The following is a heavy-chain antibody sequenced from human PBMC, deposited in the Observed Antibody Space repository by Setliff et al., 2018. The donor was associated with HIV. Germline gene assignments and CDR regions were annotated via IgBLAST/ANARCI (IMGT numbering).Heavy chain of an antibody. Sequence: SETLSLTCAVSGGSISSSNWWSWVRQPPGKGLEWIGEIDLSGSSNYNPSLKSRVTISVDKSRNQFSLNLNSVTAADTAVYYCARDSSGVADYDFWSGRNWFDPWGQGILVTVPQ. CDR3: ARDSSGVADYDFWSGRNWFDP. CDR1: GGSISSSNW. CDR2: IDLSGSS. D-gene: IGHD3-3*01. J-gene: IGHJ5*02. V-gene: IGHV4-4*02.